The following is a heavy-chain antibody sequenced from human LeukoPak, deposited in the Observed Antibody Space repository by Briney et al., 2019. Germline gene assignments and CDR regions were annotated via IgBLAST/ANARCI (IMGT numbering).Heavy chain of an antibody. Sequence: GGSLRLSCAPSGFTFSSYGMHWVRQAPGKGLEWVAFIRYDGNNKYYADSVKGRFTISRDNSKNTLYLQMNSLRAEDTAVYYCAKDGGKRFGEFLYQRGPLDYWGQGTLVTVSP. CDR3: AKDGGKRFGEFLYQRGPLDY. CDR1: GFTFSSYG. D-gene: IGHD3-10*01. V-gene: IGHV3-30*02. J-gene: IGHJ4*02. CDR2: IRYDGNNK.